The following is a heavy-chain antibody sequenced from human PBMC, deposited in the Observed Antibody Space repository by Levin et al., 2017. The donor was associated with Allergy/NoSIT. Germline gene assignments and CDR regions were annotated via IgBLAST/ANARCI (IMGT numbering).Heavy chain of an antibody. CDR1: GFTVSGNY. CDR3: AAGSGWYLY. J-gene: IGHJ4*02. CDR2: MYSGGRP. V-gene: IGHV3-66*01. D-gene: IGHD6-19*01. Sequence: GESLKIFCAASGFTVSGNYMSLVRQAPGKGLEWVSFMYSGGRPSYADSVKDRFTISRDNSTNTLYLQMNGLRDEDTAVYYCAAGSGWYLYWGQGTLVTVSS.